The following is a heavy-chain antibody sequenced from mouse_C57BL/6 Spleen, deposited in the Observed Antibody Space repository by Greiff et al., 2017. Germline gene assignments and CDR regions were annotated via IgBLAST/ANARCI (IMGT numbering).Heavy chain of an antibody. Sequence: LVESGGDLVKPGGSLKLSCAASGFTFSSYGMSWVRQTPDKRLEWVATISSGGSYTYYPDSVKGRFTISRDNAKNTLYLQMSSLKSEDTAMYYCARHEGELFFDYWGQGTTLTVSS. V-gene: IGHV5-6*01. D-gene: IGHD4-1*01. CDR2: ISSGGSYT. CDR3: ARHEGELFFDY. J-gene: IGHJ2*01. CDR1: GFTFSSYG.